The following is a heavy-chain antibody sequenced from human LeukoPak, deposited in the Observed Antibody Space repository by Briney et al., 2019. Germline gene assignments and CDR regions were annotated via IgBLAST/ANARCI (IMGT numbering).Heavy chain of an antibody. J-gene: IGHJ4*02. D-gene: IGHD3-3*01. CDR1: GGTFSSYA. CDR3: ASGAWGYDFWSGPFDY. Sequence: ASVKVSCKASGGTFSSYAISWVRQAPGQGLEWMGRIIPILGIANYAQKFQGRVTITADKSTSTAYMELSSLRSEDTAVYYCASGAWGYDFWSGPFDYWGQGTLVTVSS. CDR2: IIPILGIA. V-gene: IGHV1-69*04.